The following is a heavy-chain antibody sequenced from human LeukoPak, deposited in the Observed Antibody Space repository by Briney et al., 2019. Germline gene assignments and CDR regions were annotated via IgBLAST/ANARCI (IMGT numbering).Heavy chain of an antibody. J-gene: IGHJ4*02. Sequence: GGSLRLSCAASGFTFGSYAMSWVRQAPGKGLEWVSGISTSGGTTSYAESVKGRFTVSRDNPRNTLYMEMNSLRDEDAAVYYCAVMHRYYDGSGYWVQWGQGTLVTVSS. CDR1: GFTFGSYA. V-gene: IGHV3-23*01. CDR3: AVMHRYYDGSGYWVQ. CDR2: ISTSGGTT. D-gene: IGHD3-22*01.